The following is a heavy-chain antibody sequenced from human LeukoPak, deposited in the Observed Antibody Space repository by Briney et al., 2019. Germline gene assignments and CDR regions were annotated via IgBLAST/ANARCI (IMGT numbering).Heavy chain of an antibody. D-gene: IGHD6-13*01. CDR3: ARGKSGYSSSYLFDY. Sequence: GGSLRLSCAASGFTFSSFAMSWVRQAPGKGLEWISVISASGGSTYYADSVKGRFTISRDNSKNTLHLQMNSLRAEDTAVYYCARGKSGYSSSYLFDYWGQGTLVTVSS. CDR1: GFTFSSFA. J-gene: IGHJ4*02. V-gene: IGHV3-23*01. CDR2: ISASGGST.